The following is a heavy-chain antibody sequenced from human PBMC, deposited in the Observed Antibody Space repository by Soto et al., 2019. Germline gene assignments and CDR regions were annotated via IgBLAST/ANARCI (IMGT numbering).Heavy chain of an antibody. CDR2: ISSSSSYI. V-gene: IGHV3-21*01. CDR1: GFTFSSYS. CDR3: ARDGVPREYYYYGMDV. Sequence: PGGSLRLSCAASGFTFSSYSMNWVRQAPGKGLEWVSSISSSSSYIYYADSVKGRFTISRDNAKNSLYLQMNSLRAEDTAVYYCARDGVPREYYYYGMDVWGQGTTVTVSS. D-gene: IGHD3-16*01. J-gene: IGHJ6*02.